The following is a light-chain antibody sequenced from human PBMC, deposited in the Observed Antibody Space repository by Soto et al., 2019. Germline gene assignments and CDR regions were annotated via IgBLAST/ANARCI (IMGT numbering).Light chain of an antibody. CDR3: QHGWT. CDR2: DAF. J-gene: IGKJ1*01. CDR1: QSINNW. Sequence: DIQMTQSPSTLSASVGYRFTITCRASQSINNWLAWYQQKPGKAPKLLIFDAFNLESGVPSRFSGSGSETEFTLTISSLQPDDFATYYCQHGWTFGQGTKVDIK. V-gene: IGKV1-5*01.